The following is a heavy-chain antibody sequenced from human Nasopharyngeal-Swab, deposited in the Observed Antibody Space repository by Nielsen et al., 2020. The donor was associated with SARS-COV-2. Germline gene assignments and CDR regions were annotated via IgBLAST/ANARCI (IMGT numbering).Heavy chain of an antibody. Sequence: GESLKISCAASGFTFSSYSMNWVRQAPGKGLDWVSSISSSSRYIYYADPVKGRFTISRDNAKNSLYLQMNSLRAEDTAIYHCARQTIYSFGWFDSWGQGNLVTVSS. CDR3: ARQTIYSFGWFDS. CDR2: ISSSSRYI. D-gene: IGHD3-3*01. V-gene: IGHV3-21*03. J-gene: IGHJ5*01. CDR1: GFTFSSYS.